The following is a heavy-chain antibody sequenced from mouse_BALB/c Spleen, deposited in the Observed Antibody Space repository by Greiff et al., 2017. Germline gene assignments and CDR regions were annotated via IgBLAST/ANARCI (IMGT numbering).Heavy chain of an antibody. CDR3: ARLLRYYYAMDY. J-gene: IGHJ4*01. Sequence: QVQLQQSGAELMKPGASVKISCKATGYTFSSYWIEWVKQRPGHGLEWIGEILPGSGSTNYNEKFKGKATFTADTSSNTAYMQLSSLTSEDSAVYYCARLLRYYYAMDYWGQGTSVTVSS. CDR2: ILPGSGST. V-gene: IGHV1-9*01. D-gene: IGHD1-1*01. CDR1: GYTFSSYW.